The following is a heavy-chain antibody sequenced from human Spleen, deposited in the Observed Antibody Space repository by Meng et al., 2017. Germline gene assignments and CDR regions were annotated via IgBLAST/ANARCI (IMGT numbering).Heavy chain of an antibody. J-gene: IGHJ3*02. Sequence: GESLKISCAASGFTFSSYSMTWVRQAPGKGLEWVSCISDSSSYIYYADSVKGRFTISRDNAKNSLYLQMNSLRVEDTAVYYCARDGYYDSSGYYYGVFDIWGQGTMVTVSS. CDR1: GFTFSSYS. V-gene: IGHV3-21*06. D-gene: IGHD3-22*01. CDR3: ARDGYYDSSGYYYGVFDI. CDR2: ISDSSSYI.